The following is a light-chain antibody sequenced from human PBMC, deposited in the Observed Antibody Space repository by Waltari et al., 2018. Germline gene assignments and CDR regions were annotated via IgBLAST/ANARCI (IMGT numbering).Light chain of an antibody. Sequence: DIVMTQSPDSLAVSLGERVTINCKSSKSVLYSSNNKNYLAWYQQKPGQPPKLLICWASIRESGVPDRFSGSGSGTDFTLTISSLQAEDVAVYYCQQYYSTPPTFGQGTKVEIK. V-gene: IGKV4-1*01. CDR1: KSVLYSSNNKNY. CDR3: QQYYSTPPT. J-gene: IGKJ1*01. CDR2: WAS.